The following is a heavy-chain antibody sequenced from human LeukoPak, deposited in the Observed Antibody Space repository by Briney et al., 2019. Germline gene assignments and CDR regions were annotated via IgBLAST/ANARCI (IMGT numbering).Heavy chain of an antibody. CDR1: GFSFSLYS. CDR3: RRDLSAGLPGGFDS. CDR2: ISRNRNYI. Sequence: GGSLRLSCAASGFSFSLYSMNWVRQAPGKGLEWVSTISRNRNYIYYAGSVKGRFAISRDDARNSLFLHMNSLRAEDSAVYFCRRDLSAGLPGGFDSWGQGTLVSVSS. D-gene: IGHD3-10*01. V-gene: IGHV3-21*06. J-gene: IGHJ4*02.